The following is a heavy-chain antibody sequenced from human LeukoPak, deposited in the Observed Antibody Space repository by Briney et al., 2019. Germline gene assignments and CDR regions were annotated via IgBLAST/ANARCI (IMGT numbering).Heavy chain of an antibody. CDR2: IWYDGSNK. Sequence: GRSLRLSCAASGFTFSSYGMHWVRQAPGKGLEWVAVIWYDGSNKYYADSVKGRFTISRDNSKNTLYLQMNSLRAEDTAVYYCARDFWGQKWGGFDYWGQGTLVTVSS. V-gene: IGHV3-33*01. CDR3: ARDFWGQKWGGFDY. CDR1: GFTFSSYG. D-gene: IGHD3-16*01. J-gene: IGHJ4*02.